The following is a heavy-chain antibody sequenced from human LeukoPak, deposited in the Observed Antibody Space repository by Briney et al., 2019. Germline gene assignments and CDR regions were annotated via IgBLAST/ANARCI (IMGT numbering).Heavy chain of an antibody. J-gene: IGHJ3*02. V-gene: IGHV3-23*01. D-gene: IGHD2/OR15-2a*01. Sequence: PGGSLRLSCAASGFTFSSYAMSWVRQAPGKGLGWVSTISGSGGSTYYADSMKGRFTISRDNSKNTLYLQVNSLRAEDTAMYYCARNILFAFDIWGQGTMVTVSS. CDR2: ISGSGGST. CDR1: GFTFSSYA. CDR3: ARNILFAFDI.